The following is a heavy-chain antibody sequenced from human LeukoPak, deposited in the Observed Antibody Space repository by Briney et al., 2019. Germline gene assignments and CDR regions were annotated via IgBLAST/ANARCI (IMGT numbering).Heavy chain of an antibody. D-gene: IGHD6-13*01. Sequence: PSETLSLTCTVSGDSMNSHYWSWIRQPPGKGLEWIGYIYYSGSTSYNASLRNRVTILVDTSKNQFSLKLSSVTAADTAVYYCAREIAAAGTRWFDPWGQGTLVTVSS. CDR1: GDSMNSHY. CDR2: IYYSGST. J-gene: IGHJ5*02. V-gene: IGHV4-59*11. CDR3: AREIAAAGTRWFDP.